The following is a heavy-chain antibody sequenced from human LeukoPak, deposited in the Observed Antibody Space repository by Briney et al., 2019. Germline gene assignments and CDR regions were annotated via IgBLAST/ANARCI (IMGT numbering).Heavy chain of an antibody. CDR3: ARGAGGSYPFDY. CDR2: IWYDGSNK. D-gene: IGHD1-26*01. J-gene: IGHJ4*02. Sequence: GRSLRLSCAASGFTFSSYGMHWVRQAPGKGLEWVAVIWYDGSNKYYADSVKGRFTISRDNSKNTLYLQMNSLRAEDTAVYYCARGAGGSYPFDYWGQGTLVTVSS. CDR1: GFTFSSYG. V-gene: IGHV3-33*01.